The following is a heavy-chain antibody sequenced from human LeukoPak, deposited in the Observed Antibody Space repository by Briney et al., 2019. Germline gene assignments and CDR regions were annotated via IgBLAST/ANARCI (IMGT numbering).Heavy chain of an antibody. CDR2: ISGYNGNT. J-gene: IGHJ5*02. CDR3: ARGGFTTQAGLDP. Sequence: ASVKVSCKASGYSFTSNGISWVRQAPGQGLGWMGWISGYNGNTNYVRKFQGRVTMTTDTSTSTAYMELRSLRSDDTAVYYCARGGFTTQAGLDPWGQGTLVTVSS. D-gene: IGHD3-3*01. CDR1: GYSFTSNG. V-gene: IGHV1-18*01.